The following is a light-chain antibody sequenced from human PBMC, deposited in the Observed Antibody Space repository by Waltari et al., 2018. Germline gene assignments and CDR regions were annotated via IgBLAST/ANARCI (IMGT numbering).Light chain of an antibody. J-gene: IGKJ1*01. V-gene: IGKV3-20*01. CDR1: QRISRP. Sequence: EIMLTQSPGTLSLSPGERATLSCRASQRISRPLAWYQKKPGQAPRLLSYDASTRATGIPDRFSGSGSGTDFSLTISRLEPGESAVYYCQQYVSLPATFGQGTKVEIK. CDR3: QQYVSLPAT. CDR2: DAS.